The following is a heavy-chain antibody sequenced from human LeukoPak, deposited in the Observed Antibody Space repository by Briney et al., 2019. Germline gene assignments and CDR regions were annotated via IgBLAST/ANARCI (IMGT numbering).Heavy chain of an antibody. Sequence: ASVKVSCKASGYTFTGYYMHWLRQAPGQGLEWMGIINPSGGSTSYAQKFQGRVTMTRDTSTSTVYMELSSLRSEDTAVYYCAREAVSDAFDIWGQGTMVTVSS. D-gene: IGHD3-16*02. J-gene: IGHJ3*02. CDR2: INPSGGST. CDR3: AREAVSDAFDI. CDR1: GYTFTGYY. V-gene: IGHV1-46*01.